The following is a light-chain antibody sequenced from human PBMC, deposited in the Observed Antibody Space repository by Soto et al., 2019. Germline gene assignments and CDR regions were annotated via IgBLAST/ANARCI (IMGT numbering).Light chain of an antibody. CDR3: QQYYSVLYT. CDR2: WAS. V-gene: IGKV4-1*01. J-gene: IGKJ2*01. CDR1: QSLLYTSSNKNY. Sequence: VMTQSPDSLAVSLGERATINCKSSQSLLYTSSNKNYLAWYQQKPGQSPKLLIYWASTRESGVPDRFSGSGSGTDFTLTISSLQAEDVAVYYCQQYYSVLYTFGQGTKLEVK.